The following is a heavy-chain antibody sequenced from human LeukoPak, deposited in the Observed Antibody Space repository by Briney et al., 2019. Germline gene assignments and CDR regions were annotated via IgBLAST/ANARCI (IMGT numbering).Heavy chain of an antibody. CDR3: ARLENYDFWSGYYMDV. J-gene: IGHJ6*03. CDR2: IYTSGST. Sequence: PSETLSLTCTVSGGSISSYYWSWIRQPPGKGLEWIGYIYTSGSTNYNPSLKSRVTISVDMSKNQFSLKLSSVTAADTAVYYCARLENYDFWSGYYMDVWGKGTAVTVSS. CDR1: GGSISSYY. D-gene: IGHD3-3*01. V-gene: IGHV4-4*09.